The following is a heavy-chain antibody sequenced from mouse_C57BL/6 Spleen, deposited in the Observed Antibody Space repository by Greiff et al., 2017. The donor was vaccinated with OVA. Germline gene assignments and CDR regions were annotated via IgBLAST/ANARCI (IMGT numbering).Heavy chain of an antibody. Sequence: DVQLVESGPGLVKPSQSLSLTCSVTGYSITSGYYWNWIRQFPGNKLEWMGYISYDGSNNYNPSLKNRISITRDTSKNQFFLKLNSVTTEDTATYYCARGSFYDGSDYWGQGTTLTVSS. CDR1: GYSITSGYY. CDR3: ARGSFYDGSDY. V-gene: IGHV3-6*01. D-gene: IGHD2-3*01. CDR2: ISYDGSN. J-gene: IGHJ2*01.